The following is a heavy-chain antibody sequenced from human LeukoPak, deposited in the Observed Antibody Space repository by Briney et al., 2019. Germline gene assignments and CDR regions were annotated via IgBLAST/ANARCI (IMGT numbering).Heavy chain of an antibody. CDR1: GGSISSTRYC. Sequence: SETLSLTCTVSGGSISSTRYCWGWIRQPPGKGLEWIGSIYYSGGTYYNPSLKSRVTISVDTSKNQFSLKLSSVTAADTAVYSCARQGDSGSYYAPFDYWGQGTLVTVSS. V-gene: IGHV4-39*01. J-gene: IGHJ4*02. D-gene: IGHD1-26*01. CDR3: ARQGDSGSYYAPFDY. CDR2: IYYSGGT.